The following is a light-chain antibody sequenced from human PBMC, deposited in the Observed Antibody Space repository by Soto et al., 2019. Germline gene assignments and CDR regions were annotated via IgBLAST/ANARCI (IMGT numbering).Light chain of an antibody. CDR3: ATWDSNTGEGV. CDR2: LEGSGTY. Sequence: QPVLTQSSSASASLGSSVKLTCTLSSGHSSYIIAWHQQQPAKAPRYLMKLEGSGTYNKGSGVPDHFSCSSTGADRYLTISYLQFHDEADYYCATWDSNTGEGVFGRGTKLTVL. CDR1: SGHSSYI. V-gene: IGLV4-60*02. J-gene: IGLJ3*02.